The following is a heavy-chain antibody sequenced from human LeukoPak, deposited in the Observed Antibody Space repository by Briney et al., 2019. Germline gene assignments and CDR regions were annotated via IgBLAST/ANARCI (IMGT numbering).Heavy chain of an antibody. CDR1: GLTFSSYS. J-gene: IGHJ3*02. D-gene: IGHD3-22*01. CDR3: ASWRSSGYFPI. V-gene: IGHV3-21*01. Sequence: SGGSLRLSCAASGLTFSSYSMNWVRQAPGKGLEWVSSISSSSSAFIYYADSVKGRFTISRDNAKNSLYLQMNSLRAEDTAVYYCASWRSSGYFPIWGQGTMVTVSS. CDR2: ISSSSSAFI.